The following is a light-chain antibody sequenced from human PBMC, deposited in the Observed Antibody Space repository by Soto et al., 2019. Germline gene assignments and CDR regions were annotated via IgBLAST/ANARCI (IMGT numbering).Light chain of an antibody. CDR3: QQYNSYSIT. Sequence: AIRMTQSPSSLSASTGDRVTITCRASQDISSYLAWYQQKPGKAPKLLIYAASTLQSGVPSRFSGSGSGTEFTLTISSLQPDDFATYYCQQYNSYSITFGQGTRLEIK. V-gene: IGKV1-8*01. J-gene: IGKJ5*01. CDR2: AAS. CDR1: QDISSY.